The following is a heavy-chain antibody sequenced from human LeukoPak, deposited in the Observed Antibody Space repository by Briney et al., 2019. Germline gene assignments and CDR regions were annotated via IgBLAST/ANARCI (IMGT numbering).Heavy chain of an antibody. V-gene: IGHV1-3*01. D-gene: IGHD2-2*01. J-gene: IGHJ4*02. CDR3: ARDFTQYCSSTSCYGPFDY. CDR2: INAGNGNT. CDR1: GYTFTIYA. Sequence: GASVKVSCKASGYTFTIYAMHWVRQAPGQRLEWMGWINAGNGNTKYSQKFQGRVTITRDTSASTAYMELSSLRSEDTAVYYCARDFTQYCSSTSCYGPFDYWGQGTLVTVSS.